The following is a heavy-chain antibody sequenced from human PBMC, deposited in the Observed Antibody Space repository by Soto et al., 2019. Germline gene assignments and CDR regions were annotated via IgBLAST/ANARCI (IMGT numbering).Heavy chain of an antibody. D-gene: IGHD3-16*01. J-gene: IGHJ6*02. V-gene: IGHV3-48*02. CDR2: ISSGSDTI. CDR3: ARPGEGVLFYYALDV. Sequence: EMQLVESGGGLVQPGGSLRLSCVASGFTLSSYSMNWVRQAPGKGLEWISYISSGSDTIYYADSVKGRFTVSRDNAKNSLYLQMNSLRDDDTAVYYCARPGEGVLFYYALDVWGQGTTVTVSS. CDR1: GFTLSSYS.